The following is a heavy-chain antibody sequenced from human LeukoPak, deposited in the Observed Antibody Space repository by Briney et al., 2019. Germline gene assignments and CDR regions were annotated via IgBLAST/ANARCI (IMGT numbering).Heavy chain of an antibody. CDR2: INPNSGGT. CDR3: ARAANYYYYYMDV. CDR1: GYTFTGYY. J-gene: IGHJ6*03. D-gene: IGHD6-25*01. V-gene: IGHV1-2*02. Sequence: GESLKISCKGSGYTFTGYYMHWVRQAPGQGLEWMGWINPNSGGTNYAQKFQGRVTMTRDTSISTAYMELSRLRSDDTAVYYCARAANYYYYYMDVWGKGTTVTVSS.